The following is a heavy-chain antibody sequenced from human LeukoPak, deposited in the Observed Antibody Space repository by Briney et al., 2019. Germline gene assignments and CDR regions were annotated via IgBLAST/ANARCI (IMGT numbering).Heavy chain of an antibody. J-gene: IGHJ4*02. D-gene: IGHD2-15*01. Sequence: GGSLRLSCAASGFTFSSYAMSWVRQAPGKGLEWVSSISSSSSYIYYADSVKGRFTISRDNAKKSLYVQMNSLRAEDTAVYYCARSRGYYCSAGSCYYPFDYWGQGTLVTVSS. CDR1: GFTFSSYA. V-gene: IGHV3-21*01. CDR2: ISSSSSYI. CDR3: ARSRGYYCSAGSCYYPFDY.